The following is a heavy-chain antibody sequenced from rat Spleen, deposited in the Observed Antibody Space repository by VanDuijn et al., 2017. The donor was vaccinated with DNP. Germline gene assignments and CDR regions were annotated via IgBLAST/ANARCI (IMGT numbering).Heavy chain of an antibody. D-gene: IGHD5-1*01. V-gene: IGHV5-7*01. CDR2: ISYDGSST. Sequence: EVQLVESGGGLVQPGRSLKLSCVASGITFSDYYMAWVRQSPKKGLEWVATISYDGSSTYYRDSVKGRFTISRDNAKSTLYLQMDSLRSEDTATYYCATHVGADYAMDAWGQGTSVTVSS. CDR3: ATHVGADYAMDA. J-gene: IGHJ4*01. CDR1: GITFSDYY.